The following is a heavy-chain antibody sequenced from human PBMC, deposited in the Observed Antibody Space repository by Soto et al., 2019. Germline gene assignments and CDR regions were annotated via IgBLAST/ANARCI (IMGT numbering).Heavy chain of an antibody. CDR3: AKKLGIDPFGSYGLDV. CDR2: IIPISSTT. V-gene: IGHV1-69*01. Sequence: QVQLVQSGAEVKKPESSVKVSCKTSGGNFITFAISWVRQAPGQGLEWMGEIIPISSTTKSAHKFQDRVTISADGSSSTVHMELRSLKSEDTAIYFCAKKLGIDPFGSYGLDVWGQGTTVTVSS. D-gene: IGHD7-27*01. CDR1: GGNFITFA. J-gene: IGHJ6*02.